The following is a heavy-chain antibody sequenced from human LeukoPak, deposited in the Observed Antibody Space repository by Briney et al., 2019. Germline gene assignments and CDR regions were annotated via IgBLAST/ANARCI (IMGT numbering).Heavy chain of an antibody. Sequence: ASVKVSCKASGYTFTGYYMHWVRQAPGQGLEWMGWINPNSGGTNYAQKFQGRVTMTRDTSISTAYMELSRLRSDDTAVYYCARSLYSGSSYYYYYMDVWGKGTTVTVSS. D-gene: IGHD3-10*02. J-gene: IGHJ6*03. CDR1: GYTFTGYY. V-gene: IGHV1-2*02. CDR2: INPNSGGT. CDR3: ARSLYSGSSYYYYYMDV.